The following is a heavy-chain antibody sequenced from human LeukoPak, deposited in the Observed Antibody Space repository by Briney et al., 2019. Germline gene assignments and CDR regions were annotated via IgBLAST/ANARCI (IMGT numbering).Heavy chain of an antibody. Sequence: PGGSLRLSCAASGFTFSDYGLHWVRQAPGKGLGWVAFIRYDGSFKYYADSVKGRFTISRDNSEDTLFLQMNSLRAEDTAVYYCARDVNWNYCDYWGHGTLVTVSS. J-gene: IGHJ4*01. CDR3: ARDVNWNYCDY. V-gene: IGHV3-30*02. CDR1: GFTFSDYG. D-gene: IGHD1-20*01. CDR2: IRYDGSFK.